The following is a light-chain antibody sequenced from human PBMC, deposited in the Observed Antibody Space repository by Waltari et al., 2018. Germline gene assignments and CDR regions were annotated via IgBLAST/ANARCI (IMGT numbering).Light chain of an antibody. V-gene: IGLV8-61*01. CDR2: KIN. CDR3: VLYMGSGIWV. Sequence: QTVVTQEPSLSVSPGGTVPLTCSFSFGPVSSISYPSWYQQTPGQAPRTLVYKINNRSSGVPDRFSGSMLGNKAALTITGAQAEDESDYYCVLYMGSGIWVFGGGTKLTVL. CDR1: FGPVSSISY. J-gene: IGLJ3*02.